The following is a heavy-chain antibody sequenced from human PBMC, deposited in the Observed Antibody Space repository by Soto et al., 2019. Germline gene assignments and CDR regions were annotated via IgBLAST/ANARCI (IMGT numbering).Heavy chain of an antibody. J-gene: IGHJ6*03. CDR1: GFTFSSYA. CDR3: AKSVLTTGYYPQPYYYMDV. V-gene: IGHV3-23*01. CDR2: ISGSGGST. D-gene: IGHD3-9*01. Sequence: GGSLRLSCAASGFTFSSYAMSWVHQAPGKGLEWVSAISGSGGSTYYADSVKGRFTISRDNSKNTLYLQMNSLRAEDTAVYYCAKSVLTTGYYPQPYYYMDVWGKGTTVTVSS.